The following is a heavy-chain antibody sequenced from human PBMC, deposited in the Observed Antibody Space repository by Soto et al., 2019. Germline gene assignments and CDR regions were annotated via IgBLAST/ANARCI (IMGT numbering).Heavy chain of an antibody. Sequence: ASVKVSCKASGYTFTGYYMHWVRQAPGQGLEWMGWINPNSGGTNYAQKFQGWVTMTRDTSISTAYMELSSLRSDDTAVYYCGRALGITGTQKYYYYGMDVLGKGSTVTVCS. J-gene: IGHJ6*04. CDR1: GYTFTGYY. D-gene: IGHD1-20*01. CDR3: GRALGITGTQKYYYYGMDV. V-gene: IGHV1-2*04. CDR2: INPNSGGT.